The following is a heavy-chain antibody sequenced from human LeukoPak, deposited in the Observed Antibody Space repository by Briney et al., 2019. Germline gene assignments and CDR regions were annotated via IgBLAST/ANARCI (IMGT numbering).Heavy chain of an antibody. V-gene: IGHV3-53*01. J-gene: IGHJ4*02. D-gene: IGHD3-16*01. CDR3: AGGRDGVLDY. CDR1: GFTVSRNY. CDR2: IYSGDGGST. Sequence: GGSLRLSCAASGFTVSRNYMNWVRQAPGKGLEWVSLIYSGDGGSTYYADSVKGRFTISRDNSKNTLYLQMNSLRAEDTAVYFCAGGRDGVLDYWGQGVLVTASS.